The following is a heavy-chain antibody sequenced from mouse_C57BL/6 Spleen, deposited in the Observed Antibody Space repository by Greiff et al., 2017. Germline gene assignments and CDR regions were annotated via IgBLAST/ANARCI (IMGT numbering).Heavy chain of an antibody. J-gene: IGHJ2*01. D-gene: IGHD2-1*01. CDR2: IDPSDSYT. Sequence: QVQLQQPGAELVKPGASVKLSCKASGYTFTSYWMQWVKQRPGQGLEWIGEIDPSDSYTNYNQKFKGKATLTVDTSSSTAYMQLSSLTSEDSAVYYCARGIYYGNCVDYWGQGTTLTVSS. CDR1: GYTFTSYW. CDR3: ARGIYYGNCVDY. V-gene: IGHV1-50*01.